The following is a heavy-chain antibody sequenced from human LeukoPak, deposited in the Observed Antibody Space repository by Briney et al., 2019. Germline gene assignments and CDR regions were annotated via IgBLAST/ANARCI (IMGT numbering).Heavy chain of an antibody. CDR3: ARDQAVAGTEKDYYYMDV. Sequence: SETLSLTCTVSGGSISSYYWSWIRQPPGKGLEWIGYIYYSGSTNYNPSLKSRVTISVDTSKNQFSLKLSSVTAADTAVYYCARDQAVAGTEKDYYYMDVWGKGTTVTISS. J-gene: IGHJ6*03. V-gene: IGHV4-59*01. CDR2: IYYSGST. CDR1: GGSISSYY. D-gene: IGHD6-19*01.